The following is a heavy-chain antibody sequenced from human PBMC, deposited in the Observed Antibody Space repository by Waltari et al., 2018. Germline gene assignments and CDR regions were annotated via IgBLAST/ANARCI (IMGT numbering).Heavy chain of an antibody. CDR3: ARAPMSGAATGTFDF. CDR1: GYSITSGYY. D-gene: IGHD6-13*01. CDR2: IYHSGNI. J-gene: IGHJ4*02. V-gene: IGHV4-38-2*02. Sequence: QVQLQESGPGLVKPSETLSLTCTVSGYSITSGYYWGCIRQPPGKGLEWIGSIYHSGNIYYNPSLKGRLTISVDTSKNQFSLRLSSVTAADTAVYYCARAPMSGAATGTFDFWGLGSLVTVSP.